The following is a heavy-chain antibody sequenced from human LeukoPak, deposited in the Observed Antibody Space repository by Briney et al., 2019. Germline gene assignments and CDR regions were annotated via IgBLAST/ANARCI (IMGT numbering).Heavy chain of an antibody. CDR1: GFTFDDYA. V-gene: IGHV3-9*01. D-gene: IGHD6-13*01. CDR2: ISWNSGSI. Sequence: GGSLRLSCAASGFTFDDYAMHWVRQAPGKGLEWVSGISWNSGSIGYADSVKGRFTISRDNAKNSLYLQMNSLRAEDTALYYCAKGPTGQQLVLFPAWGQGTLVTVSS. J-gene: IGHJ4*02. CDR3: AKGPTGQQLVLFPA.